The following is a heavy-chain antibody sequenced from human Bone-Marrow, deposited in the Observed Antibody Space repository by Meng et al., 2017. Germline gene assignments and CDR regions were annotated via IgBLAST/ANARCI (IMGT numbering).Heavy chain of an antibody. CDR3: ARDPSSESEWELPFDY. D-gene: IGHD1-26*01. Sequence: ASVKVSCKTSGYTFNNYGISWVRQAPGQGLEWMGLISAYNGNANYEQKLQGRVTMTRDTSTSTAYMELRSLRSDDTAVYYCARDPSSESEWELPFDYWGQGTLVTVSS. J-gene: IGHJ4*02. CDR2: ISAYNGNA. CDR1: GYTFNNYG. V-gene: IGHV1-18*04.